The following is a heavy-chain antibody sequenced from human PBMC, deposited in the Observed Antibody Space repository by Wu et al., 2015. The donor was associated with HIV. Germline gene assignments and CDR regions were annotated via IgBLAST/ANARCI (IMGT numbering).Heavy chain of an antibody. CDR3: ARDWGVREILDYYYGMDV. V-gene: IGHV1-69*13. CDR2: IIPISDTA. J-gene: IGHJ6*02. Sequence: QVQLVQSGAEVKKPGSSVKVSCKASGGTFRTCAISWVRQAPGQGLEWMGRIIPISDTADYAKKFHGRLTITADESTNTAYMELRSLRPEDTAVYYCARDWGVREILDYYYGMDVWGQGTTVTVSS. D-gene: IGHD3-10*01. CDR1: GGTFRTCA.